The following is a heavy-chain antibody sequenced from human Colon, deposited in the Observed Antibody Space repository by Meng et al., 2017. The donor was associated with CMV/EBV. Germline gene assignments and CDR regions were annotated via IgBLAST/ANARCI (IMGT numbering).Heavy chain of an antibody. CDR3: ARSGGTLQVKGATNFDY. Sequence: GGSLRLSCAASGFSFSDFAMHWVRQAPGKGLEWVAVISYDGSNNYYAHSVKGRFIISRDNSKNTMYLQMNSLRAEDTAVFYCARSGGTLQVKGATNFDYWGQGTLVTVSS. CDR2: ISYDGSNN. J-gene: IGHJ4*02. V-gene: IGHV3-30*04. D-gene: IGHD5-24*01. CDR1: GFSFSDFA.